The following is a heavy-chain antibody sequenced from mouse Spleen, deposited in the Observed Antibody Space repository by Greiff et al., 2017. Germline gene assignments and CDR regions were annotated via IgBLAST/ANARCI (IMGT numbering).Heavy chain of an antibody. J-gene: IGHJ3*01. V-gene: IGHV2-2*01. D-gene: IGHD4-1*01. CDR3: ARVTGSH. CDR2: IWSGGST. Sequence: VQLQQSGPGLVQPSQSLSITCTVSGFSLTSYGVHWVRQSPGKGLEWLGVIWSGGSTDYNAAFISRLSISKDNSKSQVFFKMNSLQADDTAIYYCARVTGSHWGQGTLVTVSA. CDR1: GFSLTSYG.